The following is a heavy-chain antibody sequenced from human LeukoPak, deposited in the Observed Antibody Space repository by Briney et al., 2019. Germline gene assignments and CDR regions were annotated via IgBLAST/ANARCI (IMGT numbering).Heavy chain of an antibody. CDR3: ARGEGYYGSGSTPTYGMDV. CDR2: INSDGSST. V-gene: IGHV3-74*01. CDR1: GFTFSSYW. D-gene: IGHD3-10*01. Sequence: PGGSLRLSCAASGFTFSSYWMHWVRQAPGKGLVWVSRINSDGSSTSYADSVKGRFTISRDNAKNTLYLQMNSLRVEDTAVYYCARGEGYYGSGSTPTYGMDVWGQGTTVTVSS. J-gene: IGHJ6*02.